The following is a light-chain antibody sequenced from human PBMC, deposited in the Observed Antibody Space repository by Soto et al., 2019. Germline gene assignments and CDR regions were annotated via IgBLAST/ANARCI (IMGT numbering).Light chain of an antibody. CDR1: QTVGSNY. Sequence: EIVLTQSPGTLSLSPGERATLSCRASQTVGSNYLAWYQQKPGQAPRLLIYDASNRATGIPDRFSGGGSGTDFTLTISRLEPEDFAVYYCQQFSSYPLTFGGGTKVDIK. CDR2: DAS. V-gene: IGKV3-20*01. J-gene: IGKJ4*01. CDR3: QQFSSYPLT.